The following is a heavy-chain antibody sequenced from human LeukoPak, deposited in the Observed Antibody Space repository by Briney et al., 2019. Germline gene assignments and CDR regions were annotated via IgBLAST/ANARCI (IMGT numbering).Heavy chain of an antibody. D-gene: IGHD1-26*01. CDR1: GFTFSTYW. Sequence: PGGSLRLSCAASGFTFSTYWMHWVRQPPGKGLVWVSRINSDGSGTIYADSVKGRFTISRDNAKNTLFLQMNSLTPEDTAVYYCVRAPYRSSGRHEYYFDYWGQGTLVTVSS. V-gene: IGHV3-74*01. J-gene: IGHJ4*02. CDR3: VRAPYRSSGRHEYYFDY. CDR2: INSDGSGT.